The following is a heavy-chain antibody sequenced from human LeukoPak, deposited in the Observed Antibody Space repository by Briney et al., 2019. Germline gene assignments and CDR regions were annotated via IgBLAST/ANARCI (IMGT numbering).Heavy chain of an antibody. CDR3: ARASSSWYHWFDP. D-gene: IGHD6-13*01. J-gene: IGHJ5*02. V-gene: IGHV4-59*10. Sequence: ASETLSLTCAVYGGSFSGYYWSWIRQPPGKGLEWIGRIYTSGSTNYNPSLKSRVTMSVDTSKNQFSLKLSSVTAADTAVYYCARASSSWYHWFDPWGQGTLVTVSS. CDR1: GGSFSGYY. CDR2: IYTSGST.